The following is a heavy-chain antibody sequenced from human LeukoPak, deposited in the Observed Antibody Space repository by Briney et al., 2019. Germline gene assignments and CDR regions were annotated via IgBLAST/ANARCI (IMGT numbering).Heavy chain of an antibody. Sequence: ASEKVSCKASGYTFTSYYMHWVRQAPGQGLEWMGIINPSGGSTSYAQKFQGRVTMTRDTSMSTVYMELSSLRSEDTAVYYCAREHAGIAMVLDYWGQGTLVTVSS. J-gene: IGHJ4*02. CDR1: GYTFTSYY. CDR2: INPSGGST. CDR3: AREHAGIAMVLDY. D-gene: IGHD5-18*01. V-gene: IGHV1-46*01.